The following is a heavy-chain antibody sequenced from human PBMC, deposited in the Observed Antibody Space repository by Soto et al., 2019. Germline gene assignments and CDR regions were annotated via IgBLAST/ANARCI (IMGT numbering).Heavy chain of an antibody. CDR3: ARDLVREVQFCWFDP. Sequence: QVQLVQSGAEVKKPGSSVKVSCKASGGTFSSYAISCVLQAPGQGLEWMGGIIPIFGTANYARKFQGRVTITTDEATRTAYMELSRLRSEDTAVYYSARDLVREVQFCWFDPWGQGTLVTVSS. V-gene: IGHV1-69*01. D-gene: IGHD3-10*01. CDR2: IIPIFGTA. J-gene: IGHJ5*02. CDR1: GGTFSSYA.